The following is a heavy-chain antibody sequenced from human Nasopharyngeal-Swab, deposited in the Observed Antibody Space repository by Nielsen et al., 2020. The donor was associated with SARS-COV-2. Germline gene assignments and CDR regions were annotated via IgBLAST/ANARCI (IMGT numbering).Heavy chain of an antibody. Sequence: SVKVSCKTSGGTFSSYGISWLRQAPGEGLEWRGGIIPVLPITRYAQKFRDRVTITADTSTSTAYMELSSLRSEDTATYYCARGGWLRRDYYYVYYYMDVWGKGTTVTVSS. V-gene: IGHV1-69*10. CDR1: GGTFSSYG. CDR3: ARGGWLRRDYYYVYYYMDV. D-gene: IGHD5-24*01. J-gene: IGHJ6*03. CDR2: IIPVLPIT.